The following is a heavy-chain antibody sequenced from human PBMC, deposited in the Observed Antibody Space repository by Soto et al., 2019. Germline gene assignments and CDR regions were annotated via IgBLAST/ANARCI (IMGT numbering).Heavy chain of an antibody. CDR1: GYTFTSYG. CDR2: ISAYNGNT. J-gene: IGHJ6*02. Sequence: ASVKVSCKASGYTFTSYGISWVRQAPGQGLEWMGWISAYNGNTNYAQKLQGRVTMTTDTSTSTAYMELRSLRSDDTAVYYCARDSGHYDILTGYSDYYYGMDVWGQGTTVTVSS. D-gene: IGHD3-9*01. V-gene: IGHV1-18*01. CDR3: ARDSGHYDILTGYSDYYYGMDV.